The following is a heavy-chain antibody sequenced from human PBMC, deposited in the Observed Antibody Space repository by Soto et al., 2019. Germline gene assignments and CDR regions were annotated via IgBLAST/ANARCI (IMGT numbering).Heavy chain of an antibody. CDR1: GYTFTSYG. CDR2: ISAYNGNT. V-gene: IGHV1-18*01. J-gene: IGHJ5*02. Sequence: QVQLVQSGAEVKKPGASVKVSCKASGYTFTSYGISWVRQAPGQGLEWMGLISAYNGNTNYAQKLQGRDTPSTDTTTRNASMRRRSLRSDGTAVDYCAGGSYYDFWGGYYTRNWFDPWGQGTLVTVSS. CDR3: AGGSYYDFWGGYYTRNWFDP. D-gene: IGHD3-3*01.